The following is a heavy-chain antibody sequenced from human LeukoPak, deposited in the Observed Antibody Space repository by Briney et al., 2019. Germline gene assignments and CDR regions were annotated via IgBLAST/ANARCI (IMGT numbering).Heavy chain of an antibody. CDR1: GFTFSSYG. V-gene: IGHV3-30*18. J-gene: IGHJ4*02. CDR2: ISYDGSNK. Sequence: GGSLRLSCAASGFTFSSYGMHWVRQAPGKGLEGVAVISYDGSNKYYADSVKGRFTISRDNSKNTLYLQMNSLRAEDTAVYYCAKRGSYTYYFDYWGQGTLVTVSS. D-gene: IGHD1-26*01. CDR3: AKRGSYTYYFDY.